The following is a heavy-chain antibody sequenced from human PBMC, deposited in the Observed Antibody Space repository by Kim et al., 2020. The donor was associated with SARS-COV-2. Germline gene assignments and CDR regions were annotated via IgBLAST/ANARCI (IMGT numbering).Heavy chain of an antibody. D-gene: IGHD6-13*01. J-gene: IGHJ4*02. Sequence: NDAPKFQGRVTITADESTSTAYMELSSLGSEDTAVYYCAGHPAAAGNIDYWGQGTLVTVSS. V-gene: IGHV1-69*01. CDR3: AGHPAAAGNIDY.